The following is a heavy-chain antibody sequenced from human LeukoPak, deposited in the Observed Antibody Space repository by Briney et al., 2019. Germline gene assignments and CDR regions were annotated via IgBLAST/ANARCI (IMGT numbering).Heavy chain of an antibody. CDR2: ISDSGSTT. CDR3: ARIGYSNWGDALDI. CDR1: GFTLSSYE. D-gene: IGHD6-13*01. J-gene: IGHJ3*02. V-gene: IGHV3-48*03. Sequence: GGSLRLSCAASGFTLSSYEMNWVRQAPGKGLEWISYISDSGSTTYYADSVKGRFSISRDNAKNSLYLQMNSLRAEDTAVYYRARIGYSNWGDALDIWGQGTMVTASS.